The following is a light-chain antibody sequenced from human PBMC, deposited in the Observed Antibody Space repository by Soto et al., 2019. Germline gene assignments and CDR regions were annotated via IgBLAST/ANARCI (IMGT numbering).Light chain of an antibody. J-gene: IGLJ1*01. CDR1: SSDVGGYNY. CDR3: SSNSSSSTLYV. Sequence: QSALTQPASVSGSPGQSITISCTGTSSDVGGYNYVSWYQQHPGKAPKLMIYDVSNRPSGVSNRFSGSKSGNTASLTISGLQAEDEADYCCSSNSSSSTLYVFGTGTKVTDL. V-gene: IGLV2-14*01. CDR2: DVS.